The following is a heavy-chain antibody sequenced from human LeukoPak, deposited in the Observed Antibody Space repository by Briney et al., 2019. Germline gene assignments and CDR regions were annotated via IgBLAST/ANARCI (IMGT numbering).Heavy chain of an antibody. D-gene: IGHD6-19*01. V-gene: IGHV3-30*03. Sequence: GGSLRLSCAASGFTFSSYGMHWVRQAPGKGLEWVAAISYDGSNKYYADSVKGRFTISRDNSKNTLYLQMNSLRAEDTAVYHCATAPYSSGWLYGMDVWGQGTTVTVSS. CDR1: GFTFSSYG. CDR2: ISYDGSNK. J-gene: IGHJ6*02. CDR3: ATAPYSSGWLYGMDV.